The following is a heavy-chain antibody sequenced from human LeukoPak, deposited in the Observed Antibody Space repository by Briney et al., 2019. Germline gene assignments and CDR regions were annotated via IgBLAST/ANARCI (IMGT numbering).Heavy chain of an antibody. V-gene: IGHV3-48*01. CDR1: GFTFISYD. J-gene: IGHJ4*02. CDR3: AGVFEYSSSRKIDY. CDR2: ISSSSSSL. D-gene: IGHD6-6*01. Sequence: GGSLRLSCAASGFTFISYDMNWVRQAPGKGLEWVSYISSSSSSLYYADSVKGRFTISRDNAKNSLYLQMNSLRAEDTAVYYCAGVFEYSSSRKIDYWGQGTLVTVSS.